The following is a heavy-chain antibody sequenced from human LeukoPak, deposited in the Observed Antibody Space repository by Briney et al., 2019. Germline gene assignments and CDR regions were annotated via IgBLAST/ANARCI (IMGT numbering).Heavy chain of an antibody. D-gene: IGHD6-19*01. J-gene: IGHJ4*02. CDR3: ESGIAVAGRGY. CDR2: IYYSGST. CDR1: GGSISSYY. Sequence: SETLSLTCTVSGGSISSYYWSWIRQPPGKGLEWIGYIYYSGSTNYNPSLKSRVTISVDTSKNQFSLKLSSVTAADTAVYYCESGIAVAGRGYWGQGTLVTVSS. V-gene: IGHV4-59*01.